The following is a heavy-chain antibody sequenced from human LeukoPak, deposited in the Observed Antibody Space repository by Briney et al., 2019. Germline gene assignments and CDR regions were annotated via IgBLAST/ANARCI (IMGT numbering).Heavy chain of an antibody. V-gene: IGHV4-34*01. Sequence: PSETLSLTCAVYGVSFSGYYWSWIRQPPAKGLEWIGQINHSGSTNYNPSLKSRVTISVDTSKNQFTLKLSSVTAADTAVYYCAREVVVPAAIRWFDPWGQGTLVTVSS. CDR1: GVSFSGYY. J-gene: IGHJ5*02. D-gene: IGHD2-2*02. CDR2: INHSGST. CDR3: AREVVVPAAIRWFDP.